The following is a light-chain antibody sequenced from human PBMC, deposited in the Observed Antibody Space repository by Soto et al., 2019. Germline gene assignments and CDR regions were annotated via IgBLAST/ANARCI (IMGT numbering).Light chain of an antibody. CDR3: QQSYNTQPS. V-gene: IGKV1-39*01. Sequence: DIQLTQSPSSLSASAGDGVTITCRASQTISTYLNWYQQKPWKAPNLLSYAAPCLHSRVPSRFRGRGSGTDFTLSISDLQPEECATYYCQQSYNTQPSFGGGTTVPIK. CDR2: AAP. J-gene: IGKJ4*01. CDR1: QTISTY.